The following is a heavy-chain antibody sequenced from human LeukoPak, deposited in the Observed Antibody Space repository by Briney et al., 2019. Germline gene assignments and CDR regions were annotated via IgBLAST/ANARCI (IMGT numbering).Heavy chain of an antibody. D-gene: IGHD3-22*01. J-gene: IGHJ4*02. CDR2: ISGSGGST. CDR1: GFTFSSYA. Sequence: GGPLRLSCAASGFTFSSYAMSWVRQAPGKGLEWVSAISGSGGSTYYADSVKGRFTISRDNSKNTLYLQMNSLRAEDTAVYYCAKARTYYYDSSGYYIDYWGQGTLVTVSS. CDR3: AKARTYYYDSSGYYIDY. V-gene: IGHV3-23*01.